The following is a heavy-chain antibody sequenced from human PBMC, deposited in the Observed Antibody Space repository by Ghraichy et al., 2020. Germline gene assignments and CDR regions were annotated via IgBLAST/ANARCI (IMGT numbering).Heavy chain of an antibody. Sequence: GGSLRLSCAASGFTFSSYGMHWVRQAPGKGLEWVAVIWYDGSNKYYADSVKGRFTISRDNSKNTLYLQMNSLRAEDTAVYYCARGGGSMIVVAYWGQGTLVTVSS. CDR2: IWYDGSNK. J-gene: IGHJ4*02. D-gene: IGHD3-22*01. CDR3: ARGGGSMIVVAY. V-gene: IGHV3-33*08. CDR1: GFTFSSYG.